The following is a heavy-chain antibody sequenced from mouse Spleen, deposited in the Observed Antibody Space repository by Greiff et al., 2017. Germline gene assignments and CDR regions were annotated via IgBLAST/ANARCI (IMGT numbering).Heavy chain of an antibody. J-gene: IGHJ3*01. V-gene: IGHV1-69*01. CDR1: GYTFTSYW. Sequence: QVQLQQPGAELVMPGASVKLSCKASGYTFTSYWMHWVKQRPGQGLEWIGEIDPSDSYTNYNQKFKGKATLTVDKSSSTAYMQLSSLTSEDSAVYYCARSANGRFAYWGQGTLVTVSA. D-gene: IGHD1-2*01. CDR3: ARSANGRFAY. CDR2: IDPSDSYT.